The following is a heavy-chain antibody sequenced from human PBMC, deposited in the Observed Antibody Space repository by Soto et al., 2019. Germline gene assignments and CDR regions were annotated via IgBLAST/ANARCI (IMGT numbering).Heavy chain of an antibody. Sequence: GGSLRLSCAASGFTSSSYWMHWVRQAPGKGLVWVSRINSDGSSTSYADSVKGRFTISRDNAKNTLYLQMNSLRAEDTAVYYCAREGYDSSGYYPAYWGQGTLVTVSS. J-gene: IGHJ4*02. V-gene: IGHV3-74*01. CDR2: INSDGSST. CDR3: AREGYDSSGYYPAY. D-gene: IGHD3-22*01. CDR1: GFTSSSYW.